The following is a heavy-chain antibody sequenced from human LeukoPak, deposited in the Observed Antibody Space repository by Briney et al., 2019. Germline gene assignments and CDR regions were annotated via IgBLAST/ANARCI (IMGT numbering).Heavy chain of an antibody. V-gene: IGHV3-74*01. CDR2: INNDGSGT. D-gene: IGHD2-21*01. CDR3: ARDLLLRSSRGY. Sequence: GGSLRLSCAASGFTFRNYWMHWVRQTPGKGLVWVSHINNDGSGTSYADSVKGRFTITRDNAKNTLFLQMNSLRAEDTAAYYCARDLLLRSSRGYWGQGTLVTVSS. J-gene: IGHJ4*02. CDR1: GFTFRNYW.